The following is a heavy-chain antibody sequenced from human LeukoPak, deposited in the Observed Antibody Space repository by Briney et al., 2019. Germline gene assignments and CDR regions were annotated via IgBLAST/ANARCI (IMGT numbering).Heavy chain of an antibody. D-gene: IGHD6-13*01. V-gene: IGHV4-4*07. CDR2: IYTSGST. CDR1: GGSFSSYY. Sequence: SETLSLTCTVSGGSFSSYYWSWIRQPAGKGLEWIGRIYTSGSTNYNPSLKSRVTMSVDRSKNHFSLKLSSVTAADTALYYCARQDYSSSSYYFDYWGQGTLVTVSS. CDR3: ARQDYSSSSYYFDY. J-gene: IGHJ4*02.